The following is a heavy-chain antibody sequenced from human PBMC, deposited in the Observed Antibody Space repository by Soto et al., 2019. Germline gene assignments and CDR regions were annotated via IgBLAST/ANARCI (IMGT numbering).Heavy chain of an antibody. CDR2: IYYSGST. J-gene: IGHJ3*02. CDR3: AKSRGNSGAFDI. D-gene: IGHD2-21*02. CDR1: GGSISSGGYY. Sequence: SETLSLTCTVSGGSISSGGYYWSWIRQPPGKGLEWIGYIYYSGSTYYNPSLKSRVTISVDTSKNQFSLKLSSVTAADTAVYYCAKSRGNSGAFDIWGQGTMVTVSS. V-gene: IGHV4-30-4*01.